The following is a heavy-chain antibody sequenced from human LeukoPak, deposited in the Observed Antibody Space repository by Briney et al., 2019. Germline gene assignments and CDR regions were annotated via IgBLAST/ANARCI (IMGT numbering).Heavy chain of an antibody. Sequence: SQTLSLTCTVSGGSISSGSYYWSWIRQPAGKGLEWIGRIYTSGSTNYNPSLKSRVTISVDTSKNQFSLKLSSVTAADTAVYYCASEHYYDSSGFVDYWGQGTLVTVSS. CDR3: ASEHYYDSSGFVDY. D-gene: IGHD3-22*01. V-gene: IGHV4-61*02. CDR1: GGSISSGSYY. J-gene: IGHJ4*02. CDR2: IYTSGST.